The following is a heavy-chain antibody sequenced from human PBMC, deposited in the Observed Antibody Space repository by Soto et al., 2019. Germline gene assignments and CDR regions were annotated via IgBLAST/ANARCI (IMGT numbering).Heavy chain of an antibody. D-gene: IGHD2-15*01. CDR1: GFTFSSYW. J-gene: IGHJ4*02. Sequence: GCLRLACSASGFTFSSYWMTWVRQAPGKGLEWVANIKEDGSEKHYVDSVKGRFTISRDNAKNSLYLQMNSLRVEDTAVYFCSRDVVVGAKALNYWGQGALVTVYS. V-gene: IGHV3-7*01. CDR3: SRDVVVGAKALNY. CDR2: IKEDGSEK.